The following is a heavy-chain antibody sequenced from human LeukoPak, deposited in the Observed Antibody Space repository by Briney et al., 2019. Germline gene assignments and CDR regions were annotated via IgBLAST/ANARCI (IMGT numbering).Heavy chain of an antibody. V-gene: IGHV3-21*01. J-gene: IGHJ4*02. Sequence: GGSLRLSCAASGFTFSTYAISWVRQAPGKGLEWVSCISSTSNYIFYADSVRGRFTISRDNAKNSLYLQMDGLRAEDTAVYYCARELPFDYWGQGTLVTVSS. D-gene: IGHD2-15*01. CDR3: ARELPFDY. CDR1: GFTFSTYA. CDR2: ISSTSNYI.